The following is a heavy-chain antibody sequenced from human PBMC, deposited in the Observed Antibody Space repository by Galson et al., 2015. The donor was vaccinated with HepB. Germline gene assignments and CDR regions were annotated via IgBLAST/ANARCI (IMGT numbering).Heavy chain of an antibody. CDR2: IKSKTDGGTT. Sequence: SLRLSCAASGFTFSNAWMSWVRQAPGKGLEWVGRIKSKTDGGTTDYAAPVKGRFTISRDDSKNTLYLQMNSLKTEDTAVYYCTTFCAGGIAAACGDYWGQGTLVTVSS. D-gene: IGHD6-13*01. J-gene: IGHJ4*02. CDR3: TTFCAGGIAAACGDY. CDR1: GFTFSNAW. V-gene: IGHV3-15*01.